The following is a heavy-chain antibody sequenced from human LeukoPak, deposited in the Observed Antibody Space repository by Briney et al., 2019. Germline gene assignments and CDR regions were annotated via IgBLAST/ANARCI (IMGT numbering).Heavy chain of an antibody. V-gene: IGHV4-59*08. J-gene: IGHJ5*02. CDR2: IYYTGST. D-gene: IGHD1-1*01. Sequence: SETLSLTCTVSGGSMSSSYWSWIRQAPEKELEYIGYIYYTGSTDYHPSLKSRVTISVDTSKNQFSLKLTSVTAADTAVYYCARRTGGGWFDPWSQGILVTVSS. CDR1: GGSMSSSY. CDR3: ARRTGGGWFDP.